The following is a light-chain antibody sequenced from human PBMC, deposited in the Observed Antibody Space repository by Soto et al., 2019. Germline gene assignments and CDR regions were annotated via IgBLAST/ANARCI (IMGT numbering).Light chain of an antibody. CDR2: DVS. CDR3: SSYATSYTDV. Sequence: QSVLTQPASVSGSLGQSITISCTGSSSDIGAYNFVSWYQQHPGKAPKVIIYDVSKWPSGASSRFSGSKSGNTASLTISGLQAEDEADYYCSSYATSYTDVFGTGTKPPS. J-gene: IGLJ1*01. CDR1: SSDIGAYNF. V-gene: IGLV2-14*01.